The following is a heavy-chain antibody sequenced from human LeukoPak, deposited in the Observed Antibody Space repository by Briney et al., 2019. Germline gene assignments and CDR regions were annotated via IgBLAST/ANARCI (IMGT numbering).Heavy chain of an antibody. D-gene: IGHD6-19*01. V-gene: IGHV1-18*03. J-gene: IGHJ3*02. CDR2: ISAYSGNT. Sequence: GASVKVSCKASGYTFTSYAINWVRQAPGQGLEWMGWISAYSGNTNFTQNLQGRVTMTTDTSTSTAYMELSSLRSEDMAVYYCARGQPIAVAVYNASDIWGQGTMVTVSS. CDR3: ARGQPIAVAVYNASDI. CDR1: GYTFTSYA.